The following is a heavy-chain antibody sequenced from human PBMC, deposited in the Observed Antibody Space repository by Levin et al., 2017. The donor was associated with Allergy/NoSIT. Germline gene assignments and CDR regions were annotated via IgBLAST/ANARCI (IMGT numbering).Heavy chain of an antibody. V-gene: IGHV4-30-4*01. J-gene: IGHJ4*02. D-gene: IGHD6-13*01. CDR3: ARVKYSGSQFFDL. Sequence: NTSETLSLTCTISRGSITSGDYYWSWIRQPPGKGLEWIGYIYYSGSTYYNRSLKSRLAISVDTSKNQFSLRLNSVTAADTAVYFCARVKYSGSQFFDLWGQGTLVTVSS. CDR2: IYYSGST. CDR1: RGSITSGDYY.